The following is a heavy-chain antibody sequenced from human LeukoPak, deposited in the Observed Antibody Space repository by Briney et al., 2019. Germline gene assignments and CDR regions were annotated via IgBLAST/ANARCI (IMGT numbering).Heavy chain of an antibody. D-gene: IGHD1-26*01. CDR2: IYYSGST. J-gene: IGHJ4*02. CDR3: ARRDSGSYPPDY. CDR1: SYSISSGYY. Sequence: KASETLSLSCTVSSYSISSGYYWSWIRQPPGKGLEWIGSIYYSGSTYYHPSLKSRVTISVDTSKNQFSLKLSSVTAAGTAVYYCARRDSGSYPPDYWGQGTLVTVSS. V-gene: IGHV4-38-2*02.